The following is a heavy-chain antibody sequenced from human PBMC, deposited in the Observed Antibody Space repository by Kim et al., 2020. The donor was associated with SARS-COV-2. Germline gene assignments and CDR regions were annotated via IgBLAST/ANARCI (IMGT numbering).Heavy chain of an antibody. V-gene: IGHV1-69*01. J-gene: IGHJ4*02. D-gene: IGHD6-13*01. CDR3: ARLIRVAAAGTIDCDY. Sequence: KFQGRVTITADESTSTAYMELSSLRSEDTAVYYCARLIRVAAAGTIDCDYWGQGTLVTVSS.